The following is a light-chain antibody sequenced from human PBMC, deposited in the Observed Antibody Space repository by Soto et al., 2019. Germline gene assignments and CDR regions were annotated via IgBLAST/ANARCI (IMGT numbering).Light chain of an antibody. CDR3: QQNNSHPS. CDR1: QSISSW. J-gene: IGKJ4*01. Sequence: DIQMTQSPSTLSASVGDRVTITCRASQSISSWLAWYQQKPGKAPKLLIYKASSLESGVPSRFSGSGSGTEFTLTSSTLQPDAFATYYCQQNNSHPSFGGGTQVEIK. V-gene: IGKV1-5*03. CDR2: KAS.